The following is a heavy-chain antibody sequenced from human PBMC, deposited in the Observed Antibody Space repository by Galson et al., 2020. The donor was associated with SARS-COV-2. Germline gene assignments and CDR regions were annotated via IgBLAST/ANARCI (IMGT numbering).Heavy chain of an antibody. Sequence: NSGGSLRLSCAASGFTFSDYYMNWIRQAPGKGLEWVSYISSSGKTIYYADSVKGRYTISRDNAKKSVNLQMNSLRAEDTAVYYCARDRSGNGGYLEAFDVWGQGTMVTVSS. V-gene: IGHV3-11*04. J-gene: IGHJ3*01. CDR1: GFTFSDYY. CDR2: ISSSGKTI. CDR3: ARDRSGNGGYLEAFDV. D-gene: IGHD4-17*01.